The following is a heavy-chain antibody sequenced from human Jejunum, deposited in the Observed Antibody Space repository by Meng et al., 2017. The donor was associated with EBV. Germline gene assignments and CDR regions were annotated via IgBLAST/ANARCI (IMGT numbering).Heavy chain of an antibody. Sequence: AEVVEAGGGLVQPGGSLRLSCAASGFNFSSYWMHWVRQVPGKGLVWVSLISDDGSTTTYADSVQGRFSISRDNAKNTLYLEMNSLRAEDTAVYYCARATRAKWPYFDYWGQGTLVTVSS. D-gene: IGHD5-12*01. CDR3: ARATRAKWPYFDY. CDR2: ISDDGSTT. V-gene: IGHV3-74*01. CDR1: GFNFSSYW. J-gene: IGHJ4*02.